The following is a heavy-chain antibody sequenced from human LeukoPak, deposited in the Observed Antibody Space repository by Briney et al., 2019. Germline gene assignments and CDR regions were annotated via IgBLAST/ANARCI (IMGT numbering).Heavy chain of an antibody. CDR2: ISGSGGST. CDR1: RFTFSSYA. V-gene: IGHV3-23*01. Sequence: GGSLRLSCAASRFTFSSYAMSWVRQAPGKGLEWVSAISGSGGSTYYADSVKGRFTISRDNSKKTLYLQMNSLRAEDTAVYYCARSGYSGYGFDPWGQGTLVTVSS. CDR3: ARSGYSGYGFDP. D-gene: IGHD5-12*01. J-gene: IGHJ5*02.